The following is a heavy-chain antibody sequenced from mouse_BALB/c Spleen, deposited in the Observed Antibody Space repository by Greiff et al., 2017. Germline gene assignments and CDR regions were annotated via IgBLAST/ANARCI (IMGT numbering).Heavy chain of an antibody. J-gene: IGHJ2*01. D-gene: IGHD3-3*01. V-gene: IGHV6-6*02. Sequence: EVQLQESGGGLVQPGGSMKLSCVASGFTFSSYWMSWVRQSPEKGLEWVAEIRLKSDNYATHYAESVKGKFTISRDDSKSRLYLQMNSLRAEDTGIYYCTARLPYYFDYWGQGTTLTVSS. CDR3: TARLPYYFDY. CDR1: GFTFSSYW. CDR2: IRLKSDNYAT.